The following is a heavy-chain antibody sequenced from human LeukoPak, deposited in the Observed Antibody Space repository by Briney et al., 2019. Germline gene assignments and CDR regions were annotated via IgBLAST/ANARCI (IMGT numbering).Heavy chain of an antibody. V-gene: IGHV3-30*02. D-gene: IGHD4/OR15-4a*01. J-gene: IGHJ4*02. Sequence: GGSLRLSCAASGFTFTNYGMDWLRQAPGKGLEWVAYTRSDESRKYYADSVKGRFTVSRDNSKNTLYLQMSSLRAEDTAEYYCMRRGGYGTNQGWGDYWGQGTLVTVSS. CDR1: GFTFTNYG. CDR3: MRRGGYGTNQGWGDY. CDR2: TRSDESRK.